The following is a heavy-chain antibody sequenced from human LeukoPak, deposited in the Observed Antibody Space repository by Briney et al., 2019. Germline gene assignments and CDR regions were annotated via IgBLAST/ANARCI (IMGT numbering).Heavy chain of an antibody. CDR1: GGSIKSSSYY. CDR3: ARRYCTDGSCYDFQQ. J-gene: IGHJ1*01. Sequence: SETLSLTCTVSGGSIKSSSYYWGWIRQPPGKGLEWIGSIDNRGSTYHNPSLKSRVTISVDTSKNQFSLKLSSVTAADTAVYYCARRYCTDGSCYDFQQWGQGTLVTVSS. D-gene: IGHD2-15*01. V-gene: IGHV4-39*01. CDR2: IDNRGST.